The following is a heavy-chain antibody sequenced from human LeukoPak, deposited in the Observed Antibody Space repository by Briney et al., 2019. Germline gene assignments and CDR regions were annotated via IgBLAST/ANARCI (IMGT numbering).Heavy chain of an antibody. J-gene: IGHJ4*02. D-gene: IGHD2-15*01. CDR3: ARDFGIGSVVIDY. Sequence: ASVTVSCKASGGTFSSYAISWVRQAAGQGLEWMGIINPSGGSTSYAQKFQGRVTMTRDTSTSTVYMELSSLRSEDTAVYYCARDFGIGSVVIDYWGQGTLVTVSS. CDR1: GGTFSSYA. V-gene: IGHV1-46*01. CDR2: INPSGGST.